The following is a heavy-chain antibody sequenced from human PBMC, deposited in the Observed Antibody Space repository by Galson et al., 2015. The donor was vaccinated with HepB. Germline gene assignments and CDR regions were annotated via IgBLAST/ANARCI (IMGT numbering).Heavy chain of an antibody. CDR2: IYSGGST. D-gene: IGHD3-22*01. CDR1: GFTVSSNY. CDR3: ARLWGGSDSSGYYEPRFDY. Sequence: SLRLSCAASGFTVSSNYMSWVRQAPGKGLEWVSVIYSGGSTYYADSVKGRFTISRDNSKNTLYLQMNSLRAEDTAVYYCARLWGGSDSSGYYEPRFDYWGQGTLVTVSS. J-gene: IGHJ4*02. V-gene: IGHV3-53*01.